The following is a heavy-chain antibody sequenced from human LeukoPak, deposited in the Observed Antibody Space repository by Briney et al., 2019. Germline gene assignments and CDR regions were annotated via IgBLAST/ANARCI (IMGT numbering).Heavy chain of an antibody. J-gene: IGHJ4*02. CDR1: GYTFTSYY. CDR2: INTSGGST. CDR3: ARERGYDFWSGYLFDY. D-gene: IGHD3-3*01. V-gene: IGHV1-46*01. Sequence: ASVEVSCKASGYTFTSYYMHWVRQAPGQGLEWMGIINTSGGSTSYAQKFQGRVTMTRDTSTRIVYMELSSLRSEDTAVYYCARERGYDFWSGYLFDYWGQGTLVTVSS.